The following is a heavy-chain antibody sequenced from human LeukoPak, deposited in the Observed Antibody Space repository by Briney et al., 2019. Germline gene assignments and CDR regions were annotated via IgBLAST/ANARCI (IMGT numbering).Heavy chain of an antibody. J-gene: IGHJ4*02. D-gene: IGHD6-19*01. Sequence: GGSLRLSCAASGFTVRSNYMSWVRQAPGKGLEWVSVIYSGGSAYYADSVEGRFTISRDNSKNTLYLQMNTLGAEDTAVYYCARTVAGSGIDYFDYWGQGTLVTVSS. CDR3: ARTVAGSGIDYFDY. CDR1: GFTVRSNY. CDR2: IYSGGSA. V-gene: IGHV3-53*01.